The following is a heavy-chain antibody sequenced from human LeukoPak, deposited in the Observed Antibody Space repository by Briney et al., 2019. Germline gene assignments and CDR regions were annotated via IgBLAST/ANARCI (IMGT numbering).Heavy chain of an antibody. J-gene: IGHJ4*02. CDR2: ISWNSGSI. D-gene: IGHD2-8*02. Sequence: GGSLRLSCAASGFTFDDYAMHWVRQAPGEGLEWVSGISWNSGSIGYADSVKGRFTISRDNAKNSLYLQMNSLRAEDTALYYCAKDTTSTGSFDYWGQGTLVTVSS. CDR1: GFTFDDYA. CDR3: AKDTTSTGSFDY. V-gene: IGHV3-9*01.